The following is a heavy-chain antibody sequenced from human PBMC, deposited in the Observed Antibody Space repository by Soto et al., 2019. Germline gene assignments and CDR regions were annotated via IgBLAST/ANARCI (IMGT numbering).Heavy chain of an antibody. CDR1: GGSISSSSYY. D-gene: IGHD6-13*01. V-gene: IGHV4-39*02. J-gene: IGHJ6*02. Sequence: SETLSLTCTVSGGSISSSSYYWGWIRQPPGKGLEWIGSIYYSGSTYYNPSLKSRVTISVDTSKNQFSLKLSSVTAADTAVYYCARDMVAAAGTDGMDVWGQGTTVTVSS. CDR2: IYYSGST. CDR3: ARDMVAAAGTDGMDV.